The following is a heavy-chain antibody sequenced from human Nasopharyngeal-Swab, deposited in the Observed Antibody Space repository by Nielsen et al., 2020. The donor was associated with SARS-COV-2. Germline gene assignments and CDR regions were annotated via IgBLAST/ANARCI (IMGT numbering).Heavy chain of an antibody. Sequence: ASVKVSCKASGYTFTSYDINWVRQATGQGLEWMGWMNPNSGNTNYAQKLQGRVTMTTDTSTSTAYMELRSLRSDDTAVYYCARDRVVVVTGSSSDYYYYGMDVWGQGTTVTVSS. CDR3: ARDRVVVVTGSSSDYYYYGMDV. V-gene: IGHV1-18*01. D-gene: IGHD2-21*02. CDR1: GYTFTSYD. CDR2: MNPNSGNT. J-gene: IGHJ6*02.